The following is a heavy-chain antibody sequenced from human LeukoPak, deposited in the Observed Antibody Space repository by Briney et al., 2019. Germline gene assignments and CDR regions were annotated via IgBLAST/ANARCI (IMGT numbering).Heavy chain of an antibody. CDR2: IYSGGST. Sequence: PGGSLRLSCAASEFTVSSNYMSWVRQAPGKGLEWVSVIYSGGSTYYADSVKGRFTISRDNSKNTLYLQMNSLRAEDMAVYYCARVSYGYYYGMDVWGQGTTVTVSS. CDR3: ARVSYGYYYGMDV. CDR1: EFTVSSNY. V-gene: IGHV3-66*01. J-gene: IGHJ6*02. D-gene: IGHD1-26*01.